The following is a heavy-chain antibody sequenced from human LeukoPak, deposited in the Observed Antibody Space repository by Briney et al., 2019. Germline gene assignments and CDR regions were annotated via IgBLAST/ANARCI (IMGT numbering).Heavy chain of an antibody. D-gene: IGHD2-2*01. J-gene: IGHJ6*02. CDR2: INHSGST. Sequence: SETLSLTCAVYGGSFSGYYWSWIRQPPGKGLEWIGEINHSGSTNYNPSLKSRVTISVDTSKNQFSLKLSSVTAADTAVYYCARYCSSTSCSEGYGMDVWGQGTTVTVSS. CDR1: GGSFSGYY. CDR3: ARYCSSTSCSEGYGMDV. V-gene: IGHV4-34*01.